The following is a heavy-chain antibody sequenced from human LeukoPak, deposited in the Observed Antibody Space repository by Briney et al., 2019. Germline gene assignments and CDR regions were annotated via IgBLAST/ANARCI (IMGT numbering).Heavy chain of an antibody. CDR2: INPNSGGT. CDR3: ARAVQLWLQLDY. Sequence: GASVKVSCKGSGNTFTGYYIHWVRQAPGQGLEWMGWINPNSGGTKYAQKFQGRVTMTRDTSINTAYMELSRLRSDDTAVYYCARAVQLWLQLDYWGQGTLVTVSS. V-gene: IGHV1-2*02. CDR1: GNTFTGYY. J-gene: IGHJ4*02. D-gene: IGHD5-18*01.